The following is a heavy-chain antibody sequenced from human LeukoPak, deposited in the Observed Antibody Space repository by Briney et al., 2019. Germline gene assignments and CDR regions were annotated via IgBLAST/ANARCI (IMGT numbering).Heavy chain of an antibody. V-gene: IGHV5-51*01. CDR3: ARPTSSCSGGSCYSGFDY. CDR2: IYPGDSDT. D-gene: IGHD2-15*01. J-gene: IGHJ4*02. Sequence: GESLKISCMGSGYSFTSYWIGWVRQMPGKGLEWKGIIYPGDSDTRYSPSFQGQVTISADKSISTAYLQWSSLKASDTAIYYCARPTSSCSGGSCYSGFDYWGQGTLVTVSS. CDR1: GYSFTSYW.